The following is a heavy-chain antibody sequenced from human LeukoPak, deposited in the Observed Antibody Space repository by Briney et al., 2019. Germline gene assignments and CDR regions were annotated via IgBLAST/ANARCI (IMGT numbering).Heavy chain of an antibody. Sequence: ASVKVSCKASGYTFTGYYMHWVRQAPGQGLEWMGWINPNSGGTNYAQKFQGRVTMTRDTSISTAYMELSRPRSDDTAVYYCAREPGSPEAVAGTAYYYYYYMDVWGKGTTVTVSS. CDR1: GYTFTGYY. CDR2: INPNSGGT. V-gene: IGHV1-2*02. D-gene: IGHD6-19*01. CDR3: AREPGSPEAVAGTAYYYYYYMDV. J-gene: IGHJ6*03.